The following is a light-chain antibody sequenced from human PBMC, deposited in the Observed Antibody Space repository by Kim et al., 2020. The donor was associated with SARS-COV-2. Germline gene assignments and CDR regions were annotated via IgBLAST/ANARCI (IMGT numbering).Light chain of an antibody. V-gene: IGLV1-51*01. J-gene: IGLJ3*02. Sequence: GQEVTLSCSGSNSNIGKNYVSWYQQLPGTAPKVLISDNNNRPSGIPDRFSGSKSGTSATLVITGLQTGDEADYFCGTWDSSLNVWVFGGGTKVTVL. CDR1: NSNIGKNY. CDR3: GTWDSSLNVWV. CDR2: DNN.